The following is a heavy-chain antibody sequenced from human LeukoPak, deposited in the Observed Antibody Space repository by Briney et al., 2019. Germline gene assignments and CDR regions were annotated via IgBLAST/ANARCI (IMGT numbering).Heavy chain of an antibody. CDR2: FDPEDGET. CDR1: GYTLTELS. D-gene: IGHD2-2*01. J-gene: IGHJ6*03. CDR3: ATQVLDCSSTSCYPNYYYYYMDV. V-gene: IGHV1-24*01. Sequence: ASVKVSCKVSGYTLTELSMHWVRQAPGKGLEWVGGFDPEDGETIYAQKFQGRVTMTEDTSTDTAYMELSSLRSEDTAVYYCATQVLDCSSTSCYPNYYYYYMDVWGKGTTVTVSS.